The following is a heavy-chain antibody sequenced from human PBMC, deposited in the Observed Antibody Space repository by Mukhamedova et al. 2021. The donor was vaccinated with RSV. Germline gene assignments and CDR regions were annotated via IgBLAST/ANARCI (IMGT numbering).Heavy chain of an antibody. V-gene: IGHV5-51*01. Sequence: EYMGIIYPGDSDTRYSPSFQGQVTISADKSISAAYLQWNALKASDTAMYYCARHRGAHNASWVIRFFDALDMWGEGTMVIVSS. J-gene: IGHJ3*02. D-gene: IGHD2-2*01. CDR2: IYPGDSDT. CDR3: ARHRGAHNASWVIRFFDALDM.